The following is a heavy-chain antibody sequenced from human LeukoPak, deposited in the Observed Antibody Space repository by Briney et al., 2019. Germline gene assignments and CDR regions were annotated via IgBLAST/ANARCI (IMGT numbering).Heavy chain of an antibody. D-gene: IGHD6-13*01. J-gene: IGHJ4*02. CDR2: VHLSGAS. Sequence: SGTLSLTCAVSGGSILSTNWWSWVRQPPGRGLEWIGEVHLSGASNYNPSLKSRVNMSIDKSRNQLSLELTSVTAADTAMYYCARSTAWQQLVQDWGQGTLVTVSS. CDR3: ARSTAWQQLVQD. V-gene: IGHV4-4*02. CDR1: GGSILSTNW.